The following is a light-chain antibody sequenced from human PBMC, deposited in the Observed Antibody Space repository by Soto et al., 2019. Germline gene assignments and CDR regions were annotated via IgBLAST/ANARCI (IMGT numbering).Light chain of an antibody. J-gene: IGLJ3*02. V-gene: IGLV2-23*01. Sequence: QSALTQPASVSGSPGQSITISCTGTSSDVGSYNVVSWYQQHPGKAPKLMIYEGSKRPSGVSNRFSGSKSGNTASLTISGLQAEDEADYYCCSYAGGNSLWVFGGGTKLTVL. CDR3: CSYAGGNSLWV. CDR1: SSDVGSYNV. CDR2: EGS.